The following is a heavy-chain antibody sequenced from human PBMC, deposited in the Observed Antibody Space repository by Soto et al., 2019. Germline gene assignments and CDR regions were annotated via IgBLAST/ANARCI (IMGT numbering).Heavy chain of an antibody. Sequence: ASVKVSCKASGYTFTSYGISWVRQAPGQGLEWMGWISAYNGHTNYAQKLQGRVNMTPDPSTSTSYMELRSLRSDDPDVYYCARDLGPFDWLDLDYWGQGILVTVSS. CDR1: GYTFTSYG. CDR2: ISAYNGHT. V-gene: IGHV1-18*01. CDR3: ARDLGPFDWLDLDY. D-gene: IGHD3-9*01. J-gene: IGHJ4*02.